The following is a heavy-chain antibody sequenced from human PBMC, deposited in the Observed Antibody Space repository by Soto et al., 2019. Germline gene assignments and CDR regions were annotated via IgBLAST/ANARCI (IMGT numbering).Heavy chain of an antibody. CDR1: GFTFSSYS. Sequence: GGSLRLSCAASGFTFSSYSMNWVRQAPGKGLEWVSYISSSSSTIYYADSVKGRFTISRDNAKNSLYLQMNSLRDEDTAVYYCARGPVTPYYYDSSGYCFDYFDYWGQGTLVTVSS. J-gene: IGHJ4*02. V-gene: IGHV3-48*02. D-gene: IGHD3-22*01. CDR2: ISSSSSTI. CDR3: ARGPVTPYYYDSSGYCFDYFDY.